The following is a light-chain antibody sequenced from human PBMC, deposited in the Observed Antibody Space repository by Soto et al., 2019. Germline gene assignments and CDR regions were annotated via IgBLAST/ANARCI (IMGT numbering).Light chain of an antibody. V-gene: IGLV7-43*01. J-gene: IGLJ3*02. CDR1: TGAVTSGYY. Sequence: QAVVTQEPSLTVSPGGTVTLTCASSTGAVTSGYYTNWFQQKPGQPPRVLIYSTTNKHSWTPARFSGSLLGGKAALTLSGAQSEDEAEYYCLLYYGGAWVFGGGTKLTVL. CDR2: STT. CDR3: LLYYGGAWV.